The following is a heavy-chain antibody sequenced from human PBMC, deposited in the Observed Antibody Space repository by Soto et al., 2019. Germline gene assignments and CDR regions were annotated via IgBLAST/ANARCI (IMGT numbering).Heavy chain of an antibody. CDR1: GGSISSYY. CDR3: ARGGIAAAGTGVYYYYGMDV. D-gene: IGHD6-13*01. Sequence: SETLSLTCTVSGGSISSYYWSWIRQPPGKGLEWIGYNYYSGSTNYNPSLKSRVTISVDTSKNQFSLKLSSVTAADTAVYYCARGGIAAAGTGVYYYYGMDVWGQGTTVTVSS. J-gene: IGHJ6*02. V-gene: IGHV4-59*01. CDR2: NYYSGST.